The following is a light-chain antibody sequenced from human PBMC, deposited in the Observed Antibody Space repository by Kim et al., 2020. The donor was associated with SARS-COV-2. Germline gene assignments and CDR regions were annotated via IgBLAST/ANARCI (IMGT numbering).Light chain of an antibody. CDR3: QAWDSSTVV. Sequence: VAPGRTASITCTGDKLGDRYACWYQQKPGQSPVLVIYQDSKRPSGIPERFSGSNSGNTATLTISGTQAMDEADYYCQAWDSSTVVFGGGTQLTVL. CDR2: QDS. CDR1: KLGDRY. J-gene: IGLJ2*01. V-gene: IGLV3-1*01.